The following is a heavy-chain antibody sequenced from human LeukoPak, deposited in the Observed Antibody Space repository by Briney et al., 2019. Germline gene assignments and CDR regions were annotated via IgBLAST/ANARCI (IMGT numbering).Heavy chain of an antibody. J-gene: IGHJ4*02. Sequence: GSLILSCAASGFTFSCSAMSWVRQAPGKGLEWVAAISNNGGYTYYADSVQGRFTISRDNSKSTLCLQMNSLRAEDTALYYCAKQLGYCSDGSCYFPYWGQGTLVTVSS. D-gene: IGHD2-15*01. CDR1: GFTFSCSA. V-gene: IGHV3-23*01. CDR2: ISNNGGYT. CDR3: AKQLGYCSDGSCYFPY.